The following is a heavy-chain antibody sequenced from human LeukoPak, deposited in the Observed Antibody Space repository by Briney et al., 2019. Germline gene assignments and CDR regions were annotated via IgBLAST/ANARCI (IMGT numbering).Heavy chain of an antibody. CDR1: GFPFSSHG. V-gene: IGHV3-21*06. CDR2: ISPGGGPT. CDR3: ARVVGAGYFDL. D-gene: IGHD1-26*01. J-gene: IGHJ2*01. Sequence: PGGSLRLSCAGSGFPFSSHGMNWVRQAPGKGLEWVSGISPGGGPTYYADSVKGRFSISRDNAKNSLYLQMNSLRAEDTAVYYCARVVGAGYFDLWGRGTLVTVSS.